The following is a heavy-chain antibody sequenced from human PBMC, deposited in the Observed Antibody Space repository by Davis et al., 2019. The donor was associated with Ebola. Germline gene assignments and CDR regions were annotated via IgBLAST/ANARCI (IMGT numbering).Heavy chain of an antibody. Sequence: PGGSLRLSCAASGFTFDDYAMHWVRQAPGKGLEWVSGISWNSGSIGYADSVKGRFTISRDNAKNSLYLQMNSLRAEDTALYYCAKDIRSSVVTPTNAFDIWGQGTMVTVSS. V-gene: IGHV3-9*01. CDR2: ISWNSGSI. J-gene: IGHJ3*02. D-gene: IGHD4-23*01. CDR1: GFTFDDYA. CDR3: AKDIRSSVVTPTNAFDI.